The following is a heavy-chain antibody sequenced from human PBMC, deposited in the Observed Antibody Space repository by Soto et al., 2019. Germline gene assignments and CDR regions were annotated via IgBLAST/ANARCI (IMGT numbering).Heavy chain of an antibody. CDR2: INVATCNT. J-gene: IGHJ4*02. CDR3: AREHDDWSAYSFDF. D-gene: IGHD3-3*01. CDR1: GFSXSGYA. Sequence: GXSXKVSFKASGFSXSGYAINLVRQAPGQSLEWMGWINVATCNTRYSQHFQGIVTITRDTSASTAYMELNAMTSDDTATYYCAREHDDWSAYSFDFWGQGTLGTVS. V-gene: IGHV1-3*01.